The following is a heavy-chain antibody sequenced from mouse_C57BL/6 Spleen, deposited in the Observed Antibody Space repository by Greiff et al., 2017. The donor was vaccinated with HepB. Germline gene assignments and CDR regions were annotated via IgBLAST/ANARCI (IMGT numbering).Heavy chain of an antibody. V-gene: IGHV1-59*01. D-gene: IGHD2-5*01. CDR2: IDPSDSYT. CDR3: ARRDYSKGSDY. J-gene: IGHJ2*01. Sequence: QVQLQQPGAELVRPGTSVKLSCKASGYTFTSYWMHWVKQRPGQGLEWIGVIDPSDSYTNYNQKFKGKATLTVDTSSSTAYMQLSSLTSEDSAVYYCARRDYSKGSDYWGQGTTLTVSS. CDR1: GYTFTSYW.